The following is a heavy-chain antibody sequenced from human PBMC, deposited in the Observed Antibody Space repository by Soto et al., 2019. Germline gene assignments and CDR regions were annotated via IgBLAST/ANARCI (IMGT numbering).Heavy chain of an antibody. D-gene: IGHD3-22*01. CDR1: GFTFSSYA. CDR2: ISYDGSIK. CDR3: EREGRGYYYRCCDY. V-gene: IGHV3-30-3*01. J-gene: IGHJ4*02. Sequence: GGSMRLSCSASGFTFSSYAMHWVRQAPGKGLEWVSLISYDGSIKYYADSVKGRFTISRDNSKNTLYLQMNSLRAEDTAVYYCEREGRGYYYRCCDYWGQGTRVTVSS.